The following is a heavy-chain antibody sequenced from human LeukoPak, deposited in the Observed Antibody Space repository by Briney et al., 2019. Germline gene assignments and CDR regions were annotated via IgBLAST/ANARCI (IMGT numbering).Heavy chain of an antibody. J-gene: IGHJ4*02. CDR3: ARIKGYYYDSSSYYY. CDR2: IFNSRNT. Sequence: SETLSLTCTVSGGSITNYYWSWIRQPPGKGLEWIGNIFNSRNTNYNPSLSSRVTISVDTSKNRFSLKVSSVTAADTAVYYCARIKGYYYDSSSYYYWGQGTLVTVSS. D-gene: IGHD3-22*01. CDR1: GGSITNYY. V-gene: IGHV4-59*08.